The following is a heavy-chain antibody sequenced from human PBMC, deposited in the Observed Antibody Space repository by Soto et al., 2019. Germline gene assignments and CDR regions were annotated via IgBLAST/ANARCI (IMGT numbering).Heavy chain of an antibody. CDR1: GYNFTAFW. CDR3: ARVHKNWFDS. CDR2: IDPSGSYT. V-gene: IGHV5-10-1*01. Sequence: GESLKISCKASGYNFTAFWIHWVRQVPGKGLEWLGKIDPSGSYTNYSPSFEGHVTISTDNSITTAYLQWSSLRASDTALYFCARVHKNWFDSWAQGTMVTVSS. J-gene: IGHJ5*01.